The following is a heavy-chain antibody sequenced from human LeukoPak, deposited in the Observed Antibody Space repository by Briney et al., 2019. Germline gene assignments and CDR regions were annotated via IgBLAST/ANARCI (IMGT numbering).Heavy chain of an antibody. D-gene: IGHD3-3*01. CDR3: AKDSPQRPYDFWSGYASDRTAFDY. V-gene: IGHV3-23*01. J-gene: IGHJ4*02. Sequence: LPGGSLRLSCAASGFTFSSYAMSWVRQAPGKGLEWVSAISGSGGSTYYADSVKGRFTISRDNSKNTLYLQMNSLRAEDTAVYYCAKDSPQRPYDFWSGYASDRTAFDYWGQGTLVTVSS. CDR1: GFTFSSYA. CDR2: ISGSGGST.